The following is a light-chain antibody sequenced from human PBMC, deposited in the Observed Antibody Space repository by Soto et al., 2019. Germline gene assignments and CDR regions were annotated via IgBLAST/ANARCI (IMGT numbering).Light chain of an antibody. J-gene: IGLJ3*02. Sequence: QPVLTHPPSVSGAPRQRGTISCTGSSSKIGAGYDVHWDQQLPGTAPKLLTYGNSNRPSGVPDRFSGSKSGASASLAITGLQAEDEADSDCQSYDISLTTCVFGGGTKLTVL. CDR1: SSKIGAGYD. CDR3: QSYDISLTTCV. V-gene: IGLV1-40*01. CDR2: GNS.